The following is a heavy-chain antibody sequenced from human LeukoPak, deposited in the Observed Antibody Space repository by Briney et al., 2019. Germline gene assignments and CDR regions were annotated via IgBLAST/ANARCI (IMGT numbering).Heavy chain of an antibody. CDR2: IIPIFGTA. CDR3: ARDLVITFGGVIVTEGFDY. D-gene: IGHD3-16*02. J-gene: IGHJ4*02. CDR1: GGTFSSYA. V-gene: IGHV1-69*05. Sequence: ASVKVSCKASGGTFSSYAISWVRHAPGQGLEWMGGIIPIFGTANYAQKFQGRVTITTDESTSTAYMELSSLRSEDTAVYYCARDLVITFGGVIVTEGFDYWGQGTLVTVSS.